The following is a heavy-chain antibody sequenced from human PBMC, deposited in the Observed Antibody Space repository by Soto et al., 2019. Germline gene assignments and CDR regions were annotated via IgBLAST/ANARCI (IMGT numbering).Heavy chain of an antibody. V-gene: IGHV3-23*01. Sequence: VASPRLACAASGFTFSGHGMSSARQAPGKGLECVSAISCSGGSTYYADSVKGRFTISSDNTTNTLYLQMNRLRAEDTAVYYCAKDFRVVRSDEAFDIWGPGTRVTV. CDR3: AKDFRVVRSDEAFDI. D-gene: IGHD2-15*01. J-gene: IGHJ3*02. CDR1: GFTFSGHG. CDR2: ISCSGGST.